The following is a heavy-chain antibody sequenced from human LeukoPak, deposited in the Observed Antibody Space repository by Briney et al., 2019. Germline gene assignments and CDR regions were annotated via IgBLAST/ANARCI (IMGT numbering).Heavy chain of an antibody. CDR3: AGGNFYDSSGHPYHFHY. J-gene: IGHJ4*02. CDR2: IYYSEHT. D-gene: IGHD3-22*01. CDR1: GVSISSYY. V-gene: IGHV4-59*01. Sequence: PSETLSLTCTVSGVSISSYYWSWIRQPPGKGLEWIGYIYYSEHTNYNSSLKSRVTISEDTSKNQFSLNLTSVTAADTAVYYCAGGNFYDSSGHPYHFHYWGQGTLVTVPS.